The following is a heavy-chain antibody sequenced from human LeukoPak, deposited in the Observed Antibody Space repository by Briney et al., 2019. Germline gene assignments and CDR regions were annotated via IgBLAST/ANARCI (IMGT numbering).Heavy chain of an antibody. Sequence: GGSLRLSCEVSGFTFSSYKFHWVRQAPAKGLEGISYIHGSSTFIDYAHSVKGRFTISRDNAKNSLYLQMNSLRAEDTALYYCVREGIGDFNFYYCGQGALVTVSS. CDR1: GFTFSSYK. V-gene: IGHV3-21*05. J-gene: IGHJ4*02. CDR3: VREGIGDFNFYY. D-gene: IGHD2-21*01. CDR2: IHGSSTFI.